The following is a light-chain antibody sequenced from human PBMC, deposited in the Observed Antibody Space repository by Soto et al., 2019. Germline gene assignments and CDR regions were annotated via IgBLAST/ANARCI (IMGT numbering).Light chain of an antibody. CDR2: EVS. CDR3: SSFTTTRTYV. V-gene: IGLV2-14*01. Sequence: QSALTQPASVSGSPGQSITISCTGTSSDVGIYNLVSWYQQHPGKAPKLMIYEVSNRPXXXSXXXSGSKSGNTASLTISGXXXXXXXDYYCSSFTTTRTYVLGTGTKVTVL. J-gene: IGLJ1*01. CDR1: SSDVGIYNL.